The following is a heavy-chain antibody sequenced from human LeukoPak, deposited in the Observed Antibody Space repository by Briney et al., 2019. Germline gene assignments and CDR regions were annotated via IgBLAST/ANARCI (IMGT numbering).Heavy chain of an antibody. CDR1: GFTFSSYA. D-gene: IGHD3-22*01. CDR3: AKGSSGSRPYYFDY. CDR2: ITDSGGST. V-gene: IGHV3-23*01. Sequence: GGSLRLSCAASGFTFSSYAMSWVRQAPGEGLEWVSAITDSGGSTYYSDSVKGRFAISRDNSKNTLYLQMNTLRAEDTAIYYCAKGSSGSRPYYFDYWGQGTLVTVSS. J-gene: IGHJ4*02.